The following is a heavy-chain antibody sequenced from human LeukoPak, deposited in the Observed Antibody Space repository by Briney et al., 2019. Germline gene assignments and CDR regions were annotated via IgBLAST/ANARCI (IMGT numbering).Heavy chain of an antibody. CDR2: ISAYNGNT. D-gene: IGHD3-22*01. V-gene: IGHV1-18*01. J-gene: IGHJ4*02. CDR1: GYTFTSYG. Sequence: ASVKVSCKASGYTFTSYGISWVRQAPGQGLEWMGWISAYNGNTNYAQKLQGRVTMTTDTSTSTAYMELRSLRSDDTAVYYCARDLVYYDSSGYYYPGTNWGQGTLVTVSS. CDR3: ARDLVYYDSSGYYYPGTN.